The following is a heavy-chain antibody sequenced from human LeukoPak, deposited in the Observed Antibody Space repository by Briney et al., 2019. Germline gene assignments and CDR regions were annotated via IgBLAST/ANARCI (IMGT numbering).Heavy chain of an antibody. CDR3: ARHVEMATTFDY. Sequence: GESLKISCQGSGYSFTSYWISWVRQMPGKGLEWMGRIDPSDSYTNYSPSFQGHVTISADKSISTAYLQWSSLKASDTAMYYCARHVEMATTFDYWGQGTLVTVSS. J-gene: IGHJ4*02. V-gene: IGHV5-10-1*01. D-gene: IGHD5-24*01. CDR1: GYSFTSYW. CDR2: IDPSDSYT.